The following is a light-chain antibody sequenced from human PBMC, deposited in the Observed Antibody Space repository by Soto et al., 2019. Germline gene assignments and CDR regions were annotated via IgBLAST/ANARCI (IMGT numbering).Light chain of an antibody. CDR3: ASYTRGGTYV. CDR1: SSNIGNNF. CDR2: DNN. V-gene: IGLV1-51*01. J-gene: IGLJ1*01. Sequence: SVLTQPPSVSAAPGQKVTISCSGSSSNIGNNFVSWFQQLPRTAPKLLIYDNNKRPSGIPDRFSGSKSATSATLGITGLQAGDEADYYCASYTRGGTYVFGTGTKVTVL.